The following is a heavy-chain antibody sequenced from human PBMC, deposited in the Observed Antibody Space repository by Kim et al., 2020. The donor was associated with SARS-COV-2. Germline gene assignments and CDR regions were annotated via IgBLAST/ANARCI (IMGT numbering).Heavy chain of an antibody. Sequence: QKFQGRVTITADESTSTAYMELSSLRSEDTAVYYCARSSGWYRYYYYMDVWGKGTTVTVSS. J-gene: IGHJ6*03. D-gene: IGHD6-19*01. V-gene: IGHV1-69*01. CDR3: ARSSGWYRYYYYMDV.